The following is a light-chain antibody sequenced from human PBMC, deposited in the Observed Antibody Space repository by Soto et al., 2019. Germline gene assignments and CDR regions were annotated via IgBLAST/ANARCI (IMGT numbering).Light chain of an antibody. V-gene: IGLV2-14*01. CDR2: EVS. CDR3: SSYTTSTTWV. CDR1: SSDVGGYGY. Sequence: QSALTQPASVSGSPGQSITIYCSGTSSDVGGYGYVSWYQQHPGKAPKLMIYEVSNRPSGVSDRFSGSKSANTASLTISGLQAEDEADYYFSSYTTSTTWVFGGGTKLTVL. J-gene: IGLJ3*02.